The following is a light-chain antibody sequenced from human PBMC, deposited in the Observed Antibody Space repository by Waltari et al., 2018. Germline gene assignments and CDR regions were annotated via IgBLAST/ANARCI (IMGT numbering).Light chain of an antibody. CDR1: SSDIGNNY. J-gene: IGLJ2*01. CDR2: DND. V-gene: IGLV1-51*01. Sequence: QSVLTQPPSLSAAPGQKVTISCSGSSSDIGNNYVSWYQQPPGTAPKLLIYDNDKRPSGIPDRFPGSKSGTSATLGITGLQTGDEADYFCGTWDSSLSEVVFGGGTKLTVL. CDR3: GTWDSSLSEVV.